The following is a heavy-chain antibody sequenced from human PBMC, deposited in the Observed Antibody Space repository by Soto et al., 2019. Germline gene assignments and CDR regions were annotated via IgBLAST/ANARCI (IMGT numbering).Heavy chain of an antibody. D-gene: IGHD3-22*01. V-gene: IGHV3-33*01. Sequence: QVQLVESGGGVVQPGRSLRLSCAASGFTFSSYGMHWVRQAPGKGLEWVAVIWYDGSNKYYPDSVKGRFTISSENSKNTVYLHMNSLRAEDTAVYYCSRDYDISGYPRYYFDYWGQGTLGTVSA. CDR3: SRDYDISGYPRYYFDY. CDR2: IWYDGSNK. CDR1: GFTFSSYG. J-gene: IGHJ4*02.